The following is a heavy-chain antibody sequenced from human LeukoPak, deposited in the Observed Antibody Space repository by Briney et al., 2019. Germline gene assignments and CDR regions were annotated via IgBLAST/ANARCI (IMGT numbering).Heavy chain of an antibody. CDR2: LCYDGSNK. J-gene: IGHJ4*02. CDR1: GFTFSSYG. CDR3: AKDAGAAGDRFDY. V-gene: IGHV3-33*06. Sequence: GGSLRLSCAASGFTFSSYGMHWVRQAPGKGLEWVAVLCYDGSNKYYADSVKGRFTISRDNSKNTLYLQMNSLRAEDTAVYYCAKDAGAAGDRFDYWGQGTLVTVSS. D-gene: IGHD7-27*01.